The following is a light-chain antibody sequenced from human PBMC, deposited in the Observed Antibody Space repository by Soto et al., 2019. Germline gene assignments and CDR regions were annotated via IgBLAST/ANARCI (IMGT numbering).Light chain of an antibody. CDR1: QSVSSSY. CDR2: GAS. CDR3: HQYGRSPYT. J-gene: IGKJ2*01. Sequence: EIVLTQSPGTLSLSPGERATLSCRASQSVSSSYLAWYQQKPGQAPRLLIYGASSRATGIPDRFSGSGSGTDFPLTISRLEHEDFAVYYCHQYGRSPYTFGQGTKLEIK. V-gene: IGKV3-20*01.